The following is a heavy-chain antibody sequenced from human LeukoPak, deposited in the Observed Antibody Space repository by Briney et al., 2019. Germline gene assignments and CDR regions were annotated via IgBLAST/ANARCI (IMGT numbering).Heavy chain of an antibody. D-gene: IGHD3-3*01. V-gene: IGHV3-48*02. Sequence: EAGGSLRLSCAASGFTFSSYSMNWVRQAPGKGLEWVSYISSSSSTIYYADSVKGRFTISRDNAKNSLYLQMNSLRDEDTAVYYCARGGGGQRRITIFGVVIDGDYYYGMDVWGQGTTVTVSS. CDR3: ARGGGGQRRITIFGVVIDGDYYYGMDV. CDR1: GFTFSSYS. J-gene: IGHJ6*02. CDR2: ISSSSSTI.